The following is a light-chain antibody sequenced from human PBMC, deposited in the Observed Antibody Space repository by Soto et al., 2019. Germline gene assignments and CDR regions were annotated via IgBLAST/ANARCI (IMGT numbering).Light chain of an antibody. Sequence: EVVLTQSPATLSLSPGERATLSCRASQSVSSYSAWYQQKPGQAPRLLIYGASNRATGIPDRFSGSGSGTDFTLTISRLEPEDFAVYYCQQYGSSQWTFGQGTKV. CDR1: QSVSSY. CDR3: QQYGSSQWT. J-gene: IGKJ1*01. CDR2: GAS. V-gene: IGKV3-20*01.